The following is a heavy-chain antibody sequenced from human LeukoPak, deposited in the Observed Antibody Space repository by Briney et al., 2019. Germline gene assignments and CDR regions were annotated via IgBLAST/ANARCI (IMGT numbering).Heavy chain of an antibody. D-gene: IGHD3-3*01. J-gene: IGHJ4*02. CDR3: ATDRGWRTSGYYLYYFEY. V-gene: IGHV3-23*01. CDR2: ISGSGSTT. Sequence: PGGSLRLSCAASGFTFSDYVMSWVRQAPGTGLEWVSTISGSGSTTYYADSVKGRFTISRDNSKNLLYLQMSSLRAEDTAVYYCATDRGWRTSGYYLYYFEYWGQGTLVTFSS. CDR1: GFTFSDYV.